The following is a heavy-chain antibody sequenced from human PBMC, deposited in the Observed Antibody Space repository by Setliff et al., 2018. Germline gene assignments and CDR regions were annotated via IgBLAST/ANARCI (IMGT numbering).Heavy chain of an antibody. Sequence: SETLSLTCAVYGGSFSGYYWSWIRQPPGKGLEWVGEINHSGSTNYNPSLKSRVTISVDTSKNQFSLKLSSVTAADTAVYYCARGARYFDWLFDPDYYFDYWGQGTLVTVSS. D-gene: IGHD3-9*01. CDR3: ARGARYFDWLFDPDYYFDY. CDR1: GGSFSGYY. V-gene: IGHV4-34*01. CDR2: INHSGST. J-gene: IGHJ4*02.